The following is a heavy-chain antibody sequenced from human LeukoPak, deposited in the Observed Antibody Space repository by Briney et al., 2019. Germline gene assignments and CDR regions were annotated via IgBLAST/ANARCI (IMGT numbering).Heavy chain of an antibody. CDR2: IAAGNGNT. J-gene: IGHJ3*02. CDR1: GYTFTNYA. V-gene: IGHV1-3*01. Sequence: ASVTVSCKASGYTFTNYAIHWVRQAPGQSLEWMGWIAAGNGNTKYSQKFQGRVTITRDTSASTAYMELSSLRSEDTAVYFCARSPHCTITSCQGTMAAFDIWGQGTMVTVSS. CDR3: ARSPHCTITSCQGTMAAFDI. D-gene: IGHD2-2*01.